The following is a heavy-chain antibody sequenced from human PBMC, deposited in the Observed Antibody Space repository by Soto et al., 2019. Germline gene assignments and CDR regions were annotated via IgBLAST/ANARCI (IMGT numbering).Heavy chain of an antibody. CDR2: IYSSGST. CDR3: ARGQRFSDWFDP. V-gene: IGHV4-4*07. CDR1: GGAISTYY. J-gene: IGHJ5*02. D-gene: IGHD3-3*01. Sequence: SETLSLTCTVSGGAISTYYRTWIRQPAGKGLEWIGRIYSSGSTKYNPSLQSRVTMSLDTSNNQFSLSLTSVTAADTAVYYCARGQRFSDWFDPWGQGTLVTVSS.